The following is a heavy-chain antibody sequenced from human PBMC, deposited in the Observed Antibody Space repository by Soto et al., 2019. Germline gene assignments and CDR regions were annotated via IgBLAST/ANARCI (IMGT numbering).Heavy chain of an antibody. J-gene: IGHJ6*02. CDR3: ARWDTHYYYGMDV. Sequence: TSETLSLTCTVSGGSISSSSYYWGWIRQPPGKGLEWIGSIYYSGSTYYNPSLKSRVTISVDTSKNQFSLKLSSVTAADTAVYYCARWDTHYYYGMDVWGQGTTVTVSS. D-gene: IGHD5-18*01. CDR2: IYYSGST. CDR1: GGSISSSSYY. V-gene: IGHV4-39*01.